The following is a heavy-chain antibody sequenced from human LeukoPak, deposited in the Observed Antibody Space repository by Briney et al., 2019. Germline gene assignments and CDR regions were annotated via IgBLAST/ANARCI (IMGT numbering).Heavy chain of an antibody. CDR2: MNPNSGNT. Sequence: ASVKVSCKASGYTFTSYDINWVRQATGQGLEWMGWMNPNSGNTGYAQKFQGRVTMTRNTSISTAYMELSSLRSEDTAVYYCARGSGVKRGVEGDYWGQGTLVTVSS. J-gene: IGHJ4*02. V-gene: IGHV1-8*01. CDR3: ARGSGVKRGVEGDY. CDR1: GYTFTSYD. D-gene: IGHD3-10*01.